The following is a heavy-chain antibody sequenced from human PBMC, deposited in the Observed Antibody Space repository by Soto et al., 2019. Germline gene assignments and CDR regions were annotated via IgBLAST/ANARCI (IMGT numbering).Heavy chain of an antibody. CDR3: ARSTTSDYYYYGMDV. CDR1: GYSFTSYW. Sequence: GESLKISCKGSGYSFTSYWIGWVRQMPRKGLEWMGIIYPGDSDTRYSPSFQGQVTISADKSISTAYLQWSSLKASDTAMYYCARSTTSDYYYYGMDVWGQGTTVTVSS. D-gene: IGHD1-1*01. J-gene: IGHJ6*02. V-gene: IGHV5-51*01. CDR2: IYPGDSDT.